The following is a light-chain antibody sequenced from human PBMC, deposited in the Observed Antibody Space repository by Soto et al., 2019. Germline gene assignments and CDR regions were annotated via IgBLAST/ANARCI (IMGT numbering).Light chain of an antibody. CDR3: CSSAGSSTVI. Sequence: QSVLTQPRSVSGSPGQSVTISCTGTSRDVGAYNYVSWYQQHPGKAPKLIIYDVSKWPSGVPDRFSGSKSGNTASLTISGLQDEDEADYYCCSSAGSSTVIFGGGTKLTVL. CDR2: DVS. CDR1: SRDVGAYNY. J-gene: IGLJ2*01. V-gene: IGLV2-11*01.